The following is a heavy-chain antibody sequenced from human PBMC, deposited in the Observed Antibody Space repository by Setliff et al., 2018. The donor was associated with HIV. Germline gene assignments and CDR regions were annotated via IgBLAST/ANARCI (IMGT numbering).Heavy chain of an antibody. CDR1: GFTFTNYA. D-gene: IGHD1-1*01. J-gene: IGHJ4*02. V-gene: IGHV3-33*08. Sequence: LSLSCAASGFTFTNYALNWVRQAPGKGLEWVAVIWYDGSNKYYADSVKGRFTVSRDNAKSSLFLQMNDLKAADTAIYYCARQNGALNYWGQGILVTVSS. CDR2: IWYDGSNK. CDR3: ARQNGALNY.